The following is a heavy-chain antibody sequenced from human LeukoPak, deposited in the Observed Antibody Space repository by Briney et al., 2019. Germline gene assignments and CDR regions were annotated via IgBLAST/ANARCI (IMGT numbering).Heavy chain of an antibody. Sequence: SETLSLTCTVSGYSISSGYYWGWIRQAPGKGLEWIGNLYHSGSTYYNPSLKSRVSISVDTSKNQFSLNLSSVTAADTAVYYCATEIQNIAGRVYWGQGNPGHRLL. CDR1: GYSISSGYY. D-gene: IGHD6-6*01. J-gene: IGHJ4*02. CDR3: ATEIQNIAGRVY. CDR2: LYHSGST. V-gene: IGHV4-38-2*02.